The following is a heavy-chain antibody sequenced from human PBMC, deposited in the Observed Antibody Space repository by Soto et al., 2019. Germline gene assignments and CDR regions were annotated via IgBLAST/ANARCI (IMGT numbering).Heavy chain of an antibody. CDR1: GFTFDDYA. CDR2: ISWNSGSI. V-gene: IGHV3-9*01. D-gene: IGHD3-9*01. CDR3: AKDIQEGGTGTFDY. J-gene: IGHJ4*02. Sequence: DVQLVESGGGLVQPGRSLRLSCAASGFTFDDYAMHWVRQAPGKGLEWVSGISWNSGSIGYADSVKGRFTISRDNAKNSLYLQMKSLRAEDTALYYCAKDIQEGGTGTFDYWGQGTLVTVSS.